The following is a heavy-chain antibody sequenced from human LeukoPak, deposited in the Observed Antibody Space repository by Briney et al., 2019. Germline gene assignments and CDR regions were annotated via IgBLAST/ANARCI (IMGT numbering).Heavy chain of an antibody. D-gene: IGHD2-21*02. CDR3: ARDRGGDCYYDY. CDR1: GYTFTGYY. CDR2: INPNSGGT. V-gene: IGHV1-2*02. Sequence: SGESLKISCKGSGYTFTGYYMHWVRQAPGQGLAWMGWINPNSGGTDYAQKFQGRVTMTRDTSISTAYMELSRLRSDDTAVYYCARDRGGDCYYDYWGQGTLVTVSS. J-gene: IGHJ4*02.